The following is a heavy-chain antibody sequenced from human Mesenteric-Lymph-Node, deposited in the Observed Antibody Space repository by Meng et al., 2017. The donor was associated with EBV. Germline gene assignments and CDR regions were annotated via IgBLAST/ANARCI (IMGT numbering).Heavy chain of an antibody. CDR2: TSVHNLNT. V-gene: IGHV1-18*01. J-gene: IGHJ4*02. Sequence: QIHLGHPGAEVNQPWTSVKCSCKSSGYNFTPYAISWVRQAPGQGLEWMGWTSVHNLNTNYAQKFQGRVTLTTDTSTSTAYMELRSLRSDDTAVYYCATEDAEYLGSGSDWGQGTLVTVSS. CDR3: ATEDAEYLGSGSD. D-gene: IGHD3-10*01. CDR1: GYNFTPYA.